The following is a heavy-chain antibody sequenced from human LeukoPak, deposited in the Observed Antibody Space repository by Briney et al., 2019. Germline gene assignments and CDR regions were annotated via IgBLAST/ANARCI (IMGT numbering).Heavy chain of an antibody. D-gene: IGHD3-16*01. CDR1: GGSISSGSYY. CDR3: ARWGGRNDAFDI. V-gene: IGHV4-61*02. CDR2: IYTSGST. Sequence: SETLSLTCTVSGGSISSGSYYWSWIRQPARKGLEWIGRIYTSGSTNYNPSLKSRVTISVDTSKNQFSLKLSSVTAADTAVYYCARWGGRNDAFDIWGQGTMVTVSS. J-gene: IGHJ3*02.